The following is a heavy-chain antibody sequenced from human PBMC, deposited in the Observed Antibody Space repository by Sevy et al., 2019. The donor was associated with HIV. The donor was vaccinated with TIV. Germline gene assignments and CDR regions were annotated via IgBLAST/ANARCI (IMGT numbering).Heavy chain of an antibody. D-gene: IGHD2-2*02. CDR2: LIPILRTS. CDR3: SRDRGPAAISDAFDI. J-gene: IGHJ3*02. CDR1: GGNLHNYG. Sequence: ASVKVSCKASGGNLHNYGINWVRQAPGQGLEWMGGLIPILRTSTYAQNFRGRITFAADEATSTFYLEMSSLRADDTAVYYCSRDRGPAAISDAFDIWGQRTMVTVSS. V-gene: IGHV1-69*13.